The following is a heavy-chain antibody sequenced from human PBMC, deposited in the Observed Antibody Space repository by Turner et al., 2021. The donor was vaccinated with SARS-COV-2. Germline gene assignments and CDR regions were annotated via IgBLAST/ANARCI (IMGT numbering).Heavy chain of an antibody. CDR1: GFSFSVYA. J-gene: IGHJ4*02. Sequence: EVQLLASGGGLVQPGGSLRLTCTAPGFSFSVYAMAWVRPAPGKGLEWVAAIGGRDANTFYADSVRGRFTISRDNSKNTLYLQMNSLRAEDTAVYYCASSSGYSGSWYLKHWGQGTLVTVSS. CDR2: IGGRDANT. D-gene: IGHD6-13*01. V-gene: IGHV3-23*01. CDR3: ASSSGYSGSWYLKH.